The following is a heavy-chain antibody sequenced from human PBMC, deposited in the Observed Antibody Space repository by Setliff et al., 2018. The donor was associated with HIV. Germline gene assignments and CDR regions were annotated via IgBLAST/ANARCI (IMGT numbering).Heavy chain of an antibody. CDR3: ARSRPYNSALDY. D-gene: IGHD6-25*01. CDR2: IKQDGSER. V-gene: IGHV3-7*01. J-gene: IGHJ4*02. Sequence: GGSLRLSCAASGFIFDRYGMHWVRQAPGKELEWVANIKQDGSERYYVDSVKGRFTLSRDNSKNTVYLQVGSLRPDDTAMYYCARSRPYNSALDYWGQGTLVTVSS. CDR1: GFIFDRYG.